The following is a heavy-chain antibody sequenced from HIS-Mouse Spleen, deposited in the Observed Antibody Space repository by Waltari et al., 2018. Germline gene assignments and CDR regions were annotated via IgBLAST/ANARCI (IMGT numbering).Heavy chain of an antibody. D-gene: IGHD3-22*01. Sequence: QVQLQESGPGLVKPSETLSLTCTVSGYSISSGYYWGWIRQPPGKGLVGIGRIYHSGSTYYNPSLKSRVTISVDTSKNQFSLKLSSVTAADTAVYYCARGGPLYYYDSSGYFGNWFDPWGQGTLVTVSS. CDR3: ARGGPLYYYDSSGYFGNWFDP. CDR2: IYHSGST. V-gene: IGHV4-38-2*02. CDR1: GYSISSGYY. J-gene: IGHJ5*02.